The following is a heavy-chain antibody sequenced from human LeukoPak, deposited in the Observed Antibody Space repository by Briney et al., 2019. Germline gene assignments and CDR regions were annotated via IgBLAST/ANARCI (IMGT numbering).Heavy chain of an antibody. V-gene: IGHV3-53*01. CDR1: GFTVSSDY. D-gene: IGHD6-19*01. CDR2: IYSDDTT. CDR3: ARGVAVTSFSD. J-gene: IGHJ4*02. Sequence: GGSLRLSCAASGFTVSSDYMSWVRQAPGQGRERVSLIYSDDTTYDADSVKGRFTSSRDNSKNTLYLQMNSLRAEDTAVYYCARGVAVTSFSDWGQGTLVTVSS.